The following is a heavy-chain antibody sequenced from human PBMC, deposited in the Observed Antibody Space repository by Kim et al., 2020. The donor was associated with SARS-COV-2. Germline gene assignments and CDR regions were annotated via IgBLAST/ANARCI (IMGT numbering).Heavy chain of an antibody. Sequence: SETLSLTCTVSGGSISSGGYYWSWIRQHPGKGLEWIGYIYYSGSTYYNPSLKSRVTISVDTSKNQFSLKLSSVTAADTAVYYCARGQSEGYCSGGSCYSGRFYDYWGQGTLVTVSS. D-gene: IGHD2-15*01. CDR2: IYYSGST. CDR1: GGSISSGGYY. V-gene: IGHV4-31*03. J-gene: IGHJ4*02. CDR3: ARGQSEGYCSGGSCYSGRFYDY.